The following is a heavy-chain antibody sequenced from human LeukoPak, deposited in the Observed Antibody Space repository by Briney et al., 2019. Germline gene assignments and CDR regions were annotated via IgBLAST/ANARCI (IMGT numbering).Heavy chain of an antibody. CDR2: IYSGGST. Sequence: GGTLRLSCEASGFTFSSYGMSWVRQAPGKGLEWVSVIYSGGSTHYADSVKGRFTISRDNSKNTLYLQMNSLRAEDTAVYYCAKGAYYDLWGQGTLVTVSS. V-gene: IGHV3-66*01. D-gene: IGHD3-22*01. J-gene: IGHJ4*02. CDR3: AKGAYYDL. CDR1: GFTFSSYG.